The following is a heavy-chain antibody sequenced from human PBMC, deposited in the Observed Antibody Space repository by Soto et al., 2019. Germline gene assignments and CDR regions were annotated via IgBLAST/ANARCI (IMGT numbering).Heavy chain of an antibody. V-gene: IGHV4-31*03. CDR2: IYYSGST. J-gene: IGHJ6*02. CDR3: ASRGYSYGFSLGMDV. D-gene: IGHD5-18*01. CDR1: GGSITSGGYY. Sequence: QVQLQESGPGLVKPSQTLSLTCTVSGGSITSGGYYWSWIRQHPGKGLEWIGYIYYSGSTYYNPCLRRRVTKSADTSKNQFALKLSSVTAADTAVYYCASRGYSYGFSLGMDVWGQGTTVTVSS.